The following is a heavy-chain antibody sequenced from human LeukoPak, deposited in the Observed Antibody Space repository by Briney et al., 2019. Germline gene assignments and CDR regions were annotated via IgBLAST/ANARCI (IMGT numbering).Heavy chain of an antibody. CDR3: AKETSGSGTYYKGVDY. D-gene: IGHD3-10*01. J-gene: IGHJ4*02. Sequence: GGSLRLSCAASGFTFSSYAMSWVRQAPGKGLEWVSAISGSGGSTYYADSVKGRFTVSRDNSKNTLYLQMNSLRAEDTAVYYCAKETSGSGTYYKGVDYWGQGTLVTVSS. CDR2: ISGSGGST. V-gene: IGHV3-23*01. CDR1: GFTFSSYA.